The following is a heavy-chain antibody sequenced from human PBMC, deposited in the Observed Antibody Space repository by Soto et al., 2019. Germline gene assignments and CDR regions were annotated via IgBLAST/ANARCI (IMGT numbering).Heavy chain of an antibody. CDR3: TASVFDTFLDY. Sequence: GGSLSLSCAASGFTFSGSAMHWVRPVSGKGLEWVGRIRNKANNYATAYGASVKGRFTISRDESRNTAYLQMNSLKTEDTAVYYCTASVFDTFLDYWAQGSLVTSPQ. V-gene: IGHV3-73*01. D-gene: IGHD3-3*01. J-gene: IGHJ4*02. CDR2: IRNKANNYAT. CDR1: GFTFSGSA.